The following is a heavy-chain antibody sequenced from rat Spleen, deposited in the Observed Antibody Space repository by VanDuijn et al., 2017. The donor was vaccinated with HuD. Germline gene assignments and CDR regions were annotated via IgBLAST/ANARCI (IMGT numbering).Heavy chain of an antibody. J-gene: IGHJ2*01. V-gene: IGHV5-19*01. CDR2: ITPNGDNT. CDR1: GFTFNRYW. Sequence: EVQLVETGGGLVQPGRSLKLSCVASGFTFNRYWMYWVRQAPTKGLEWVASITPNGDNTYYRDSVKGRFTISRDNAKSTLYLQMDSLRSEDTATYYCTTDGYYSSYPWGQGVMVTVSS. D-gene: IGHD1-2*01. CDR3: TTDGYYSSYP.